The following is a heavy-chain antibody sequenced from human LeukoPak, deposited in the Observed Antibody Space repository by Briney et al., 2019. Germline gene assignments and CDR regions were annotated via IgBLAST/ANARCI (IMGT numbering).Heavy chain of an antibody. CDR1: GCTFSSYA. Sequence: ASVKVSCKASGCTFSSYAISWVRQAPGQGLEWMGGIIPIFGTANYAQKFQGRVTITTDRSTSTAYMELSSLRSEDTAVYYCAREAPALEASRRYDFWSGTTWFDPWGQGTLVTVSS. D-gene: IGHD3-3*01. J-gene: IGHJ5*02. V-gene: IGHV1-69*05. CDR2: IIPIFGTA. CDR3: AREAPALEASRRYDFWSGTTWFDP.